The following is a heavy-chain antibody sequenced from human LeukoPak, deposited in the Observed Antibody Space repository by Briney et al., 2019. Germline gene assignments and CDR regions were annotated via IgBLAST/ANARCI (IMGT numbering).Heavy chain of an antibody. CDR1: GFTFSRYV. V-gene: IGHV3-23*01. J-gene: IGHJ6*02. CDR2: ISGSGDRT. D-gene: IGHD2-2*01. CDR3: AKDLTVNGYQLLYSYYYYGMDV. Sequence: GGSLRLSCAASGFTFSRYVMSWVRQAPGKGLEWVSAISGSGDRTYYPDSVKGRFTISRDNSKNTLYLQMNSLRAEDTAVYYCAKDLTVNGYQLLYSYYYYGMDVWGQGTTVTVSS.